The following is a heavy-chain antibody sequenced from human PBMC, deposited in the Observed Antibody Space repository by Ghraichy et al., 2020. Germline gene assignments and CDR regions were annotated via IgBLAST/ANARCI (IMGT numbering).Heavy chain of an antibody. Sequence: EGSLRLSCAASGFTFSDSWMSWVRHIPGKGLQWVGRIKSENNGGAADYAAPVKGRFTISRDDSRNMMYLLMNSLKAEDTAVYYCTRNSWNYYYYGMDVWGQGTTVTVSS. CDR2: IKSENNGGAA. CDR1: GFTFSDSW. V-gene: IGHV3-15*01. J-gene: IGHJ6*02. CDR3: TRNSWNYYYYGMDV. D-gene: IGHD4-23*01.